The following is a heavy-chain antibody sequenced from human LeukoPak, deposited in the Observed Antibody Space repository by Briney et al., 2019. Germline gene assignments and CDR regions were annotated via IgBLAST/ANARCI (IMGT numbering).Heavy chain of an antibody. Sequence: TGGSLRLSCAASGFTFSSYSMNWVRQAPGKGLEWVSSISSSSSYIYYADSVKGRFTISRDNAKNSLYPQMNSLRAEDTAVYYCAREYEKGGYSYGRRIWGQGTMVTVSS. CDR2: ISSSSSYI. D-gene: IGHD5-18*01. CDR3: AREYEKGGYSYGRRI. V-gene: IGHV3-21*01. CDR1: GFTFSSYS. J-gene: IGHJ3*02.